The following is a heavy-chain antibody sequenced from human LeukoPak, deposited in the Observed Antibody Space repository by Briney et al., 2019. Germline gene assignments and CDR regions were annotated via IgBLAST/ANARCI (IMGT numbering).Heavy chain of an antibody. D-gene: IGHD6-19*01. V-gene: IGHV3-74*01. CDR3: ATSVSVPGAK. Sequence: DGSLTVSCAASGFTFRNFWMNWVRQAPGKGLGWVSRVNSDGSITNYADSVKGRFTISRDNAKNTLYLQMNSLRAEDTAVYYCATSVSVPGAKWGQGTLGSASS. CDR1: GFTFRNFW. J-gene: IGHJ4*02. CDR2: VNSDGSIT.